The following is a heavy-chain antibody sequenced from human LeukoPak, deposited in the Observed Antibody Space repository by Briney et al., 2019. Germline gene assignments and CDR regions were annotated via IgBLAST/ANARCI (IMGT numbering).Heavy chain of an antibody. CDR2: IYTSGST. J-gene: IGHJ6*03. D-gene: IGHD5-24*01. CDR3: ARTGDGYNYYTYYYMDV. CDR1: GVSISSYY. V-gene: IGHV4-4*07. Sequence: PSETLSLTCTVSGVSISSYYWSWIRQPAGRGLEWIGRIYTSGSTNYDPSLKSRVTISVDMPNNQFSLKMSSVTAADTAVYYCARTGDGYNYYTYYYMDVWGKGTTVTVTS.